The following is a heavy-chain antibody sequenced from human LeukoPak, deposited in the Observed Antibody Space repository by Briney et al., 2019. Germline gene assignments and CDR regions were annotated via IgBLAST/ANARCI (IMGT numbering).Heavy chain of an antibody. CDR1: GFTLSSHW. J-gene: IGHJ4*02. CDR2: IKQDGRVI. Sequence: GGSLRLSCAASGFTLSSHWMTWVRQAPGKGLEFMANIKQDGRVITYVDSVRGRFTISRDNAKNSLYLHMSSLRAEDTAVYYCARDGGWTTFDSWGQGTLVAVSS. D-gene: IGHD3-16*01. V-gene: IGHV3-7*01. CDR3: ARDGGWTTFDS.